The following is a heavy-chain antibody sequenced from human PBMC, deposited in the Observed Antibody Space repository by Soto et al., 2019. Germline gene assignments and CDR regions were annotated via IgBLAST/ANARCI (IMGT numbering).Heavy chain of an antibody. CDR3: AKEDGSGSYVDY. D-gene: IGHD3-10*01. J-gene: IGHJ4*02. CDR1: GFTFSSYA. CDR2: INGSGGRT. Sequence: GGSLRLSCAASGFTFSSYAMSWVRQAPGKGLEWVSAINGSGGRTFYADSVKGRFTISRDNSKNTLYLQMNSLRAEDTAVYYCAKEDGSGSYVDYWGQGTLVNVSS. V-gene: IGHV3-23*01.